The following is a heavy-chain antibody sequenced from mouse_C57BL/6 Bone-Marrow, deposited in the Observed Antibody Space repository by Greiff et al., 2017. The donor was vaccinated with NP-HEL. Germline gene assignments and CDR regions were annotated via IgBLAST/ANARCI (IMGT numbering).Heavy chain of an antibody. D-gene: IGHD2-4*01. CDR1: GYTFTSYW. CDR3: ARYDYGYYFDY. J-gene: IGHJ2*01. V-gene: IGHV1-69*01. Sequence: QVHVKQPGAELVMPGASVKLSCKASGYTFTSYWMHWVKQRPGQGLEWIGEIDPSDSYTNYNQKFKGKSTLTVDKSSSTAYMQLSSLTSEDSAVYYCARYDYGYYFDYWGQGTTLTVSS. CDR2: IDPSDSYT.